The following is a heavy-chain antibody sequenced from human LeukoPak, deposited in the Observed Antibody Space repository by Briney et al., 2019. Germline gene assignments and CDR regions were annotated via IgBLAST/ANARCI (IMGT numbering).Heavy chain of an antibody. D-gene: IGHD3-22*01. J-gene: IGHJ4*02. Sequence: PGGSLRLSCAVSGFIFSKGWMSWVRQAPGKGLEWVGRIKSITNGGTTDYAAPVKGRFTISRDDSKNTLYLQMNSLKTEDTAVYYCTTDGYYYDTGGYLGFDYWGQGTLVTVSS. CDR3: TTDGYYYDTGGYLGFDY. V-gene: IGHV3-15*01. CDR2: IKSITNGGTT. CDR1: GFIFSKGW.